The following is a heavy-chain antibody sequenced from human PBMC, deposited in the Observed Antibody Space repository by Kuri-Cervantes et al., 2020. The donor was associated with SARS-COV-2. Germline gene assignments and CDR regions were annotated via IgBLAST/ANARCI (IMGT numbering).Heavy chain of an antibody. CDR2: IYYSGST. CDR1: GGSISSSSYY. CDR3: ARHPPRDLMPWVD. Sequence: SETLSLTCTVSGGSISSSSYYWGWIRQPPGKGLEWIASIYYSGSTYYNPSLKSRVTISVDTSKNQFSLKLSSVTAADTAVYYCARHPPRDLMPWVDWGQGTLVTVSS. V-gene: IGHV4-39*01. D-gene: IGHD2-2*01. J-gene: IGHJ4*02.